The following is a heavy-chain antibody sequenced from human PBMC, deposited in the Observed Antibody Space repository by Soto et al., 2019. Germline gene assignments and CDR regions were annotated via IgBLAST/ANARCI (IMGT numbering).Heavy chain of an antibody. V-gene: IGHV3-30-3*01. J-gene: IGHJ5*02. CDR1: GFTFSTYA. CDR2: MSYDGNTK. CDR3: AGDGKSWDNWSAP. D-gene: IGHD7-27*01. Sequence: QLQLVESGGGVVQPGRSLRLSCAASGFTFSTYAMHWVRQAPGKGLEWVALMSYDGNTKYYADSATGRFTISRDNYQTTLLLEMDSVRADDTAVYYCAGDGKSWDNWSAPWGHGTLVTVSS.